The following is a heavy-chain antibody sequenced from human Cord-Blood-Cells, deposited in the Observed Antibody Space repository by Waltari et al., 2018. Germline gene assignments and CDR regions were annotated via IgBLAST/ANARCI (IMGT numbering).Heavy chain of an antibody. Sequence: QLQLQESGPGLVKPSETLSLTCTVSGGSISSSSYYWGWIRQPPGKGLEWIGSIYYMGSTYYTPSLRSRVTISVDTSKNQFSLKLSSVTAADTAVYYCARRGYGDYGYFQHWGQGTLVTVSS. CDR3: ARRGYGDYGYFQH. V-gene: IGHV4-39*01. D-gene: IGHD4-17*01. J-gene: IGHJ1*01. CDR1: GGSISSSSYY. CDR2: IYYMGST.